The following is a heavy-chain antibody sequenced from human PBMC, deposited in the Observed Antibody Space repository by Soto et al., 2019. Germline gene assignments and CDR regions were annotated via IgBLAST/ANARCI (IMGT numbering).Heavy chain of an antibody. Sequence: PXGGRGLAGSAPGCTFNNYIMHWVRQAPGKGLDWVAAISSDGSSTYYAESLKGRFTISRDNSKSTMYLQMDSLRYEDTAVYYCTKDRYRTPGWLYYHALDVWGQGTKVTVYS. J-gene: IGHJ6*02. D-gene: IGHD3-10*01. CDR2: ISSDGSST. CDR3: TKDRYRTPGWLYYHALDV. V-gene: IGHV3-30*04. CDR1: GCTFNNYI.